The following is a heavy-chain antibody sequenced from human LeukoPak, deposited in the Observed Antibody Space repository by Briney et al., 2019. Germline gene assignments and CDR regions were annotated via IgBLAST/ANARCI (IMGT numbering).Heavy chain of an antibody. CDR2: IHYSGAT. J-gene: IGHJ3*02. CDR1: GDSISTGDYS. D-gene: IGHD5-24*01. Sequence: SQTLSLTCTVSGDSISTGDYSWNWIRQPPGKGLEWIGKIHYSGATGHNPSLKSRVTFSEDKSRNQVSLTLRSVTAADTAVYYCARDAYNERTRYNEGFDIWGQGIKVTVS. V-gene: IGHV4-30-2*01. CDR3: ARDAYNERTRYNEGFDI.